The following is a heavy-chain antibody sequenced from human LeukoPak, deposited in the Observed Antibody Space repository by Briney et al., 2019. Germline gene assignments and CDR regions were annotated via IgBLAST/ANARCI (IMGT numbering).Heavy chain of an antibody. D-gene: IGHD3-10*01. CDR2: IIPNSGGT. V-gene: IGHV1-2*02. CDR3: ARDRGLLWFGELLPPPPDY. J-gene: IGHJ4*02. Sequence: ASVKVSCKASGYTFTGYYMHWVRQAPGQGLEWMGWIIPNSGGTSYAQKFQGRVTMTRDTSISTAYMELSRLRSDDTAVYYCARDRGLLWFGELLPPPPDYWGQGTLVTVSS. CDR1: GYTFTGYY.